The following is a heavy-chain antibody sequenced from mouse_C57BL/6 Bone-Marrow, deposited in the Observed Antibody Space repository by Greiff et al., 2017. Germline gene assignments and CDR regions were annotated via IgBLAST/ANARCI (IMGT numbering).Heavy chain of an antibody. D-gene: IGHD3-2*02. V-gene: IGHV5-9-1*02. Sequence: EVHLVESGEGLVKPGGSLKLSCAASGFTFSSYAMSWVRQTPEKRLEWVAYISSGGDYIYYADTVKGRFTISRDNARNTLYLQMSSLKSEDTAMYYCTRDSSGYGFDYWGKGTTLTVSS. J-gene: IGHJ2*01. CDR3: TRDSSGYGFDY. CDR1: GFTFSSYA. CDR2: ISSGGDYI.